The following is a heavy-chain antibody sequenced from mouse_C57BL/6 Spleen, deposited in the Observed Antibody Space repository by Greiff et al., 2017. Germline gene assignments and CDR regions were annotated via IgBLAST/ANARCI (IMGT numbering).Heavy chain of an antibody. CDR2: IDPSDSYT. V-gene: IGHV1-69*01. D-gene: IGHD3-2*02. CDR3: ATRGSSGYYCDY. CDR1: GYTFTSYW. Sequence: QVQLQQPGAELVMPGASVKLSCKASGYTFTSYWMHWVKQRPGQGLEWIGEIDPSDSYTNYNQKFKGKSTLTVDKSSSTAYMQLSSLTSEDSAVYYCATRGSSGYYCDYWGQGTTLTVSS. J-gene: IGHJ2*01.